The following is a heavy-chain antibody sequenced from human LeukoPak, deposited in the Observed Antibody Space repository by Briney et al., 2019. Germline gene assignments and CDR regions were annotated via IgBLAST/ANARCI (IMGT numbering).Heavy chain of an antibody. CDR1: GYTFTGYY. D-gene: IGHD1-26*01. V-gene: IGHV1-2*02. J-gene: IGHJ3*02. CDR2: INPNSGGT. CDR3: ARGIQSRPDRPSIVGATCLAFDI. Sequence: ASVKVSCKASGYTFTGYYMHWVRQAPGQGLEWMGWINPNSGGTNYAQKFQGRVTMTRDTSISTAYMELSRLRSDDTAVYYCARGIQSRPDRPSIVGATCLAFDIWGQGTMVTVSS.